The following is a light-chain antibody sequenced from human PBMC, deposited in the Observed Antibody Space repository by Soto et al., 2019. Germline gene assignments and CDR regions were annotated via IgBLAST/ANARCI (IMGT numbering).Light chain of an antibody. CDR3: QQYGSSRT. V-gene: IGKV3-11*01. Sequence: EIVLTQSPVTLSLSPGERATLSCRASQSVSSRLAWYQQKPGQAPRLLIYNASNRTTGIPARFSGSGSGTDFTLTISSLEPEDFAVYYCQQYGSSRTFGQGTKVDI. CDR1: QSVSSR. CDR2: NAS. J-gene: IGKJ1*01.